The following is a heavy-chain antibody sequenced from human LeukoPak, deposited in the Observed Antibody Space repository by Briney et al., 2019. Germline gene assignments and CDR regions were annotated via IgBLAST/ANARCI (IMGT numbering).Heavy chain of an antibody. CDR2: IYYSGST. D-gene: IGHD2-8*01. V-gene: IGHV4-39*07. Sequence: SETLSLTCTVSGGSISSSSYYWGWIRQPPGKGLEWNGSIYYSGSTYYNPSLKSRVTISVDTSKNQFSLKLSSVTAADTAVYYCARGSWDVLMVYAILNWFDPWGQGTLVTVSS. CDR1: GGSISSSSYY. CDR3: ARGSWDVLMVYAILNWFDP. J-gene: IGHJ5*02.